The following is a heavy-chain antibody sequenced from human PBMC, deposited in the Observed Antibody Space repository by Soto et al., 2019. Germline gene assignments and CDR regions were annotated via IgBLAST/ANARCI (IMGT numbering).Heavy chain of an antibody. J-gene: IGHJ4*02. V-gene: IGHV1-18*04. CDR1: GYSFTSSG. CDR2: ISTYNGNT. CDR3: GVGARTLDN. D-gene: IGHD1-26*01. Sequence: QVQLVQSGAEMKKPGASVKVSCKSSGYSFTSSGISWVRQAPGQGLEWMGWISTYNGNTNYAQNLQGRLTMTTDTSTNKAYRELSNLKSDDTDVYYCGVGARTLDNWGQGTLVTVSS.